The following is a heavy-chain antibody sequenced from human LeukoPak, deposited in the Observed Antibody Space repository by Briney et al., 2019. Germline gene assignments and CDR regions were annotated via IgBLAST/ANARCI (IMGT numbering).Heavy chain of an antibody. Sequence: GASVKVSCKASGYTFTGYYMHWVRQAPGQGLEWMGWISPNSGGTNYAQKFQGRVTMTRDTSISTAYMELSRLRSDDTALYYCARERYYSSGNYNNRIDYWGQGTLVTVSS. J-gene: IGHJ4*02. V-gene: IGHV1-2*02. CDR1: GYTFTGYY. CDR3: ARERYYSSGNYNNRIDY. CDR2: ISPNSGGT. D-gene: IGHD3-10*01.